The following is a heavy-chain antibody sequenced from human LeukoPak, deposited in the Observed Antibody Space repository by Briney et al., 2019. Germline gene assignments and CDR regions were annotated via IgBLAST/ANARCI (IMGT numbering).Heavy chain of an antibody. D-gene: IGHD2-8*01. Sequence: PGRALRLSCAASGFTFSSYGMHWVRQAPGKGLEWVAVIWYDGSNKYYADSAKGRFTISRDNSKNTLYLQMNSLRAEDTAVYYCARDCTNGVCYGTDFDYWGQGTLVTVSS. CDR1: GFTFSSYG. J-gene: IGHJ4*02. V-gene: IGHV3-33*01. CDR2: IWYDGSNK. CDR3: ARDCTNGVCYGTDFDY.